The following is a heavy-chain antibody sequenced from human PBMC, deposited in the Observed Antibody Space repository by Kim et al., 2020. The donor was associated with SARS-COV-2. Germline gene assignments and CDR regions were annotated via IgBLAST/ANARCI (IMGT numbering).Heavy chain of an antibody. CDR3: SRDSFDY. CDR1: GFTVSSNY. V-gene: IGHV3-53*01. Sequence: GGSLRLSCAASGFTVSSNYMSWVRQAPGKGLEWVSVIYSGGSTYYAGSVKGRFTISRDNSKNTLYLQMNSLRAEDTDVYYCSRDSFDYWCQGTLVIVSS. J-gene: IGHJ4*02. CDR2: IYSGGST.